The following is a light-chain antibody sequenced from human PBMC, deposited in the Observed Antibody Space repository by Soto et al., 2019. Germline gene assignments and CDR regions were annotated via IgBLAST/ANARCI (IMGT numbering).Light chain of an antibody. CDR2: AAS. CDR1: QSISSY. V-gene: IGKV1-39*01. CDR3: QQSYSTPRT. J-gene: IGKJ1*01. Sequence: IQITHSRPSLSAYVIYRVTIICLASQSISSYLNWYQQKPGKAPKLLIYAASSLQSGVPSRFSGSGSGTDFTLTISSLQPEDFATYYCQQSYSTPRTFGQGTKVDIK.